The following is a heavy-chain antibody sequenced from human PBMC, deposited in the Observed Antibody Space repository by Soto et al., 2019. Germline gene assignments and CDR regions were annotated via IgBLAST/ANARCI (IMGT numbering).Heavy chain of an antibody. J-gene: IGHJ4*02. Sequence: PSETLSLTCTVSGGSISSGGYYWSWIRQHPGKGLEWIGYIYYSGSTYYNPSLKSRVTISVDTSKNQFSLKLSSVTAADTAVYYCARGGERVAMPSGYWGQGTLVTVSS. CDR1: GGSISSGGYY. D-gene: IGHD2-2*01. CDR3: ARGGERVAMPSGY. V-gene: IGHV4-31*03. CDR2: IYYSGST.